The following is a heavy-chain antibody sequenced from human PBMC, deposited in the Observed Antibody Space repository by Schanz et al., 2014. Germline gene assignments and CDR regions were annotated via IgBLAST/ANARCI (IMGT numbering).Heavy chain of an antibody. V-gene: IGHV3-7*01. CDR1: GFNFSNYW. CDR2: IKQEGDEK. J-gene: IGHJ6*03. CDR3: VRDKGLCAYDICCLRYYLDV. D-gene: IGHD3-22*01. Sequence: EVQLVESGGGVVRPGGSLRLSCVVSGFNFSNYWMSWVRQAPGKGLEWVASIKQEGDEKNYVDSVKGRFTISRDNAKNSLFLQRNSLRADDAAVYNSVRDKGLCAYDICCLRYYLDVWGNGTTVTVSS.